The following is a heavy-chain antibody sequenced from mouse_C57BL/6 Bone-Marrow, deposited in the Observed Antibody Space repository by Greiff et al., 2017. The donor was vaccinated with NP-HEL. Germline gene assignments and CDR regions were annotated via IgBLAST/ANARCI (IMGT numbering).Heavy chain of an antibody. CDR1: GYTFTSYW. CDR2: IDPSDSYT. V-gene: IGHV1-50*01. CDR3: ARGGDSSGYED. D-gene: IGHD3-2*02. Sequence: QVQLKQPGAELVKPGASVKLSCKASGYTFTSYWMQWVKQRPGQGLEWIGEIDPSDSYTNYNQKFKGKATLTVDTSSSTAYMQLSSLTSEDSAVYYCARGGDSSGYEDWGQGTTLTVSS. J-gene: IGHJ2*01.